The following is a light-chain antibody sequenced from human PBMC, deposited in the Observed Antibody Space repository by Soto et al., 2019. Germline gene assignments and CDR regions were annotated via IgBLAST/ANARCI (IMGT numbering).Light chain of an antibody. CDR1: QGISSS. CDR2: DAS. Sequence: DIQMTQSPSSLSTSIGDRVTTTCRASQGISSSLAWYQQKLGKAPSLLIYDASTLQSGVPSRFSGSGSRTEFTLTISSLQPEDVATYYCQKYKSAPYTFGPGTKVDIK. CDR3: QKYKSAPYT. V-gene: IGKV1-27*01. J-gene: IGKJ3*01.